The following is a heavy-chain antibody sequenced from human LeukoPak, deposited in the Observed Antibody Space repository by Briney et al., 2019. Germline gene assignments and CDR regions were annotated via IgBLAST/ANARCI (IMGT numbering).Heavy chain of an antibody. Sequence: GGSLRPSCAASEFTFSNYYMSWVRQAPGKGLEWVSSISYSGDTIYYADSVKGRFTVSRDNAKNSLYLQMNSLRAEDTAVYYCARLGIITAAGSNDYWGQGTLVTVSS. CDR3: ARLGIITAAGSNDY. J-gene: IGHJ4*02. V-gene: IGHV3-11*01. CDR1: EFTFSNYY. D-gene: IGHD6-13*01. CDR2: ISYSGDTI.